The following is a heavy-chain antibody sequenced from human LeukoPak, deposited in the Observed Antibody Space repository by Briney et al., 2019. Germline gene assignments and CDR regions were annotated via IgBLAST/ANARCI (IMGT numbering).Heavy chain of an antibody. Sequence: PSETLSLSCTVSGGSISSYYWSWIRQPPGKGLEWIGSIYYSGRTYYNVSLKSRVLISVDTSKNQFSLKLSSVTAADTAVYYCARRGVQLERRAFDPWGQGTLVTVSS. D-gene: IGHD1-1*01. CDR2: IYYSGRT. CDR3: ARRGVQLERRAFDP. CDR1: GGSISSYY. V-gene: IGHV4-59*05. J-gene: IGHJ5*02.